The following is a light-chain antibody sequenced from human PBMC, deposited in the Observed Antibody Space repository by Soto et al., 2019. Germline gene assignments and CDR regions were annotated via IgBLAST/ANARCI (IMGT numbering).Light chain of an antibody. CDR1: SNDVGGYNY. CDR2: EVS. J-gene: IGLJ1*01. V-gene: IGLV2-14*01. Sequence: QSVLTQPASVSGSPGQSITISCTGTSNDVGGYNYVSWYQQHLGKAPKLMIYEVSNRPSGISNRFSGSKSGNTASLTISGLQAEDEVVYYCSSYTTSITYVFGTGTRV. CDR3: SSYTTSITYV.